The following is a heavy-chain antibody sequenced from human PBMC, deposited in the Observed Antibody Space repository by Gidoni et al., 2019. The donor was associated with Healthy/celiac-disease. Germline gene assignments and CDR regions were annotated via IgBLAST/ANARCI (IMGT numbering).Heavy chain of an antibody. CDR3: ARGDYDFWSGYYPQVDY. Sequence: TFSSSSMPWVRQAPGKGLEWVAVISYDGSNKYYADSVKGRFTISRDNSKNTLYLQMNSLRTEDTAVYYCARGDYDFWSGYYPQVDYWGQGTLVTVSS. J-gene: IGHJ4*02. D-gene: IGHD3-3*01. V-gene: IGHV3-30*04. CDR2: ISYDGSNK. CDR1: TFSSSS.